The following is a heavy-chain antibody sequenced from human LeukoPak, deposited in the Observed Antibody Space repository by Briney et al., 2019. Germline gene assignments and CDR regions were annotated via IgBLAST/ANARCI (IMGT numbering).Heavy chain of an antibody. Sequence: SVKVSCKASGGTFSSYAISWVRQAPGQGLEWMGGIIPIFGSANYAQKFQGRVTITADESTSTAYMELTSLRSEDTAVYYCATAGVALSINWFDPWGQGTLITVSS. V-gene: IGHV1-69*13. D-gene: IGHD3-3*01. CDR1: GGTFSSYA. J-gene: IGHJ5*02. CDR2: IIPIFGSA. CDR3: ATAGVALSINWFDP.